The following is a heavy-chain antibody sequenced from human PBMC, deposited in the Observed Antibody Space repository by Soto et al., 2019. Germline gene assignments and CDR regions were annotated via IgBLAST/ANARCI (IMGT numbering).Heavy chain of an antibody. CDR1: GYSFTTYW. CDR3: GSHGPEHGAHSGRMDV. Sequence: GQSLKISCKGSGYSFTTYWIAWVRQMPGKGLEWMGVIYPGDSDTRYSPSFQGQVTISADKSISTDYLQWSSLKASDTAMYYCGSHGPEHGAHSGRMDVWGQASMVTVSS. CDR2: IYPGDSDT. D-gene: IGHD1-1*01. J-gene: IGHJ6*02. V-gene: IGHV5-51*03.